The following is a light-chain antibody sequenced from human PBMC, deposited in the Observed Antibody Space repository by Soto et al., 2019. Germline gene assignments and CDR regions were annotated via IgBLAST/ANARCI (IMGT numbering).Light chain of an antibody. J-gene: IGKJ4*01. Sequence: DIVMTQSPDSLAVSLGERATINCKSSQSVLYRSNSKNYLAWYQQKPGQPPRLLIYWASTRESGVPDRFSGSGSWTDFTLTISSLQAEDVAVYYCQQYYSTPLSFGGGTKVEIK. V-gene: IGKV4-1*01. CDR1: QSVLYRSNSKNY. CDR3: QQYYSTPLS. CDR2: WAS.